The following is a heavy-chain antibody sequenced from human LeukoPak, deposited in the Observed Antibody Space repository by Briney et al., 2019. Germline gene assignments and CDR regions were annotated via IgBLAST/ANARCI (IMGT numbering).Heavy chain of an antibody. CDR3: AKGRYYYYYMDV. CDR1: GFTFSSYG. V-gene: IGHV3-23*01. Sequence: GGSLRLSCAASGFTFSSYGMSWVRQAPGKGLEWVSAISGSGGTTYYADSVKGRFTISRDNSKNTLYLQMNSLRAEDTAIYYCAKGRYYYYYMDVWGKGTTVTISS. J-gene: IGHJ6*03. CDR2: ISGSGGTT.